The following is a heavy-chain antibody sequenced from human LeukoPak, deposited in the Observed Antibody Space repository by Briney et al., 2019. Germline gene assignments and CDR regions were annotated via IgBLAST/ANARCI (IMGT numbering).Heavy chain of an antibody. CDR1: GFNVSNNY. Sequence: PGGSLRLSCAASGFNVSNNYMNWVRQAPGKGLEWVSVIFSSGPTYYADSVKGRFTISRDDSKNTLYLQMNSLRAEDTAVYFCARETSAYWGQGTLVTVSS. J-gene: IGHJ4*02. V-gene: IGHV3-53*01. CDR3: ARETSAY. CDR2: IFSSGPT.